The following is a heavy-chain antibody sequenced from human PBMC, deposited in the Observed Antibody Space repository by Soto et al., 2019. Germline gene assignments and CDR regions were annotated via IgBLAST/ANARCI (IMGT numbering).Heavy chain of an antibody. J-gene: IGHJ6*02. Sequence: QVQLVQSGAEVKKPGASVKVSCKASDYTFTSYGISWVRQAPGQGLEWMGWISAYNGNTNYAQKLQGRVTMTTDTSTSTAYMELRSLRSDDTAVYYCARDCGVNRGGRTSCSYSTYYYYYYVMDVWGQGTTVTVSS. CDR3: ARDCGVNRGGRTSCSYSTYYYYYYVMDV. CDR1: DYTFTSYG. CDR2: ISAYNGNT. V-gene: IGHV1-18*01. D-gene: IGHD2-2*01.